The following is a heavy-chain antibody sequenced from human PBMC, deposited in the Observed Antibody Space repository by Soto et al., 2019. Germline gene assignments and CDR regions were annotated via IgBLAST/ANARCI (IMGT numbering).Heavy chain of an antibody. D-gene: IGHD6-19*01. V-gene: IGHV5-10-1*01. J-gene: IGHJ4*02. Sequence: GESLKISCKGSGYTFTSYWISWVRQMPGKGLEWMGRIDPSDSYSNYSQSFQGHVTISADKSINTAYLQWSSLKASDTAIYYCAKHRVSSGWRQFDNWGQGTLVTVSS. CDR1: GYTFTSYW. CDR2: IDPSDSYS. CDR3: AKHRVSSGWRQFDN.